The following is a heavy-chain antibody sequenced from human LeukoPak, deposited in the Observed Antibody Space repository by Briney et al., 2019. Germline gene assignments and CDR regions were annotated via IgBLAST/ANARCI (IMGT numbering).Heavy chain of an antibody. CDR2: IYYSGST. J-gene: IGHJ4*02. CDR1: GGSISSGDYY. Sequence: SQTLSLTCTVSGGSISSGDYYWRWIRQPPGKGLEWIGYIYYSGSTYYNPSLKSRVTISVDTSKNQFSLKLSSVTAADTAVYYCAGMYGSGSYYIDYWGQGTLVTVSS. D-gene: IGHD3-10*01. CDR3: AGMYGSGSYYIDY. V-gene: IGHV4-30-4*01.